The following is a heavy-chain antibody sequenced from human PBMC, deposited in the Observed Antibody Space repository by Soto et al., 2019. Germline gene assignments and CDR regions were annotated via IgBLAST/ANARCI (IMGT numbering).Heavy chain of an antibody. CDR2: ISAYNGNT. V-gene: IGHV1-18*01. D-gene: IGHD2-15*01. CDR1: GYTFTSYG. Sequence: ASVKVSCKASGYTFTSYGISWVRQAPGQGLERMGWISAYNGNTNYAQKLQGRVTMTTDTSTSTAYMELRSLRSDDTAVYYCARGYCSGGSCYPKPPDAFDIWGQGTMVTVSS. J-gene: IGHJ3*02. CDR3: ARGYCSGGSCYPKPPDAFDI.